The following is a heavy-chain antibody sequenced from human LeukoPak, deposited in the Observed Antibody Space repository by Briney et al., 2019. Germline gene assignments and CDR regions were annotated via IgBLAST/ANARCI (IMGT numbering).Heavy chain of an antibody. CDR3: AKGIAAAGPLYYYYYGMDV. CDR2: ISYDGSNK. D-gene: IGHD6-13*01. J-gene: IGHJ6*02. V-gene: IGHV3-30*18. CDR1: GFTFSSYG. Sequence: GGSLRLSCAASGFTFSSYGMHWVRQAPGKGLEWVAVISYDGSNKYYADSVKGRFTISRDNSKNTLYLQMNSLRAEDTAVYYCAKGIAAAGPLYYYYYGMDVWGQGTTVTVSS.